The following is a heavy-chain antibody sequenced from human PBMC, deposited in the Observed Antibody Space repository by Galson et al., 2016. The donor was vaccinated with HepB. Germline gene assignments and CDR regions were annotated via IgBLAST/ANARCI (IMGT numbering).Heavy chain of an antibody. CDR2: IRSRAYGGTT. Sequence: APGKGLEWVGFIRSRAYGGTTAYAASVKGRFTISRDDSKNVAYLQMISLKTEDTAVYYCSKKPRYSSDWYFDYWGQGILVTVSS. V-gene: IGHV3-49*02. CDR3: SKKPRYSSDWYFDY. J-gene: IGHJ4*02. D-gene: IGHD6-19*01.